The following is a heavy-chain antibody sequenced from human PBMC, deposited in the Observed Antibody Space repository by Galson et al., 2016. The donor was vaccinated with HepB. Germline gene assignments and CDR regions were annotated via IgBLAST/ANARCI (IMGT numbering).Heavy chain of an antibody. Sequence: TLSLTCTVSGGSISSGGYYWSWIRQHPGKGLEWIGYIYYSGSTNYNPSLQSRVTISIDTSKSQFSLKLSSVTAADTAVYYCARRLADYCSDINCSFEYYFDYWGQGTLVTVSS. V-gene: IGHV4-31*03. J-gene: IGHJ4*02. D-gene: IGHD4-11*01. CDR1: GGSISSGGYY. CDR3: ARRLADYCSDINCSFEYYFDY. CDR2: IYYSGST.